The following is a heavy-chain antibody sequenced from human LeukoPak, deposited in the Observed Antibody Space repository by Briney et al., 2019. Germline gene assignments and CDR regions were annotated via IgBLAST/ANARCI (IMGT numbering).Heavy chain of an antibody. D-gene: IGHD6-13*01. CDR1: GLTFSDYY. Sequence: PGGSLRLSCAASGLTFSDYYMSWIRQAPGKGLEWLSYISGSSSNTDDADSVKGRFTISRDNAKNSLYLQMNSLRDEDTAVYYCARSPPHSKLRFDPWGQGTLVTVSS. CDR3: ARSPPHSKLRFDP. V-gene: IGHV3-11*03. J-gene: IGHJ5*02. CDR2: ISGSSSNT.